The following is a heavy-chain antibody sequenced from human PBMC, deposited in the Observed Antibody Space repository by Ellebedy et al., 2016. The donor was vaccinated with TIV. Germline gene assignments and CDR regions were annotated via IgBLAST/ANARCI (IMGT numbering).Heavy chain of an antibody. V-gene: IGHV1-18*01. Sequence: ASVKVSCKASGYTFTRYGINWVRQAPGQGLEWMGWISAYNGNTNYAQKFQGRVTMTTDQSTSTAYMDLRSLRSDDTAVYFCARDRTTAAAGHFYYYMDVWGKGTTVTVSS. D-gene: IGHD6-13*01. J-gene: IGHJ6*03. CDR3: ARDRTTAAAGHFYYYMDV. CDR1: GYTFTRYG. CDR2: ISAYNGNT.